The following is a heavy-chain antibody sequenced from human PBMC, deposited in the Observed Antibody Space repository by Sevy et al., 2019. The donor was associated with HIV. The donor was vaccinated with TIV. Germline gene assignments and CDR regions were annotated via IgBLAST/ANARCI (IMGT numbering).Heavy chain of an antibody. J-gene: IGHJ2*01. CDR1: GGSISSSSYY. V-gene: IGHV4-39*01. CDR2: LYSTGAT. CDR3: ATPLPSGWYEGTGGYFDL. Sequence: SETLSLTCTISGGSISSSSYYWGWIRQPPGKGLEWMGSLYSTGATSYNPSLESRVTVSADTSRNRSYLKLDSVSAADTAVYYCATPLPSGWYEGTGGYFDLWGRGTLVTVSS. D-gene: IGHD6-19*01.